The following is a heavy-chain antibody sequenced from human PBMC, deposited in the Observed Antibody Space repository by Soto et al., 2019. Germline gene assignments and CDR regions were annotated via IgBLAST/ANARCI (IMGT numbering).Heavy chain of an antibody. D-gene: IGHD2-15*01. Sequence: QVQLQQWGAGLLKPSETLSLTCAVYGGSFSGYYWSWIRQPPGKGLEWIGEINHSGSTHYNPSLKSRVTISVGKSKNQFALKLSAVTAADTAVYYCGRGNRDIVVVVAATNFDYWGQGTLVTVSS. V-gene: IGHV4-34*01. CDR2: INHSGST. J-gene: IGHJ4*02. CDR1: GGSFSGYY. CDR3: GRGNRDIVVVVAATNFDY.